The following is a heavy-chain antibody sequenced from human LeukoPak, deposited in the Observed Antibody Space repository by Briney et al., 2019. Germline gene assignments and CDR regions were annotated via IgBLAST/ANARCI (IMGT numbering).Heavy chain of an antibody. Sequence: GGSLRLSCAASGFTFSDYWMTWIRQAPGKGLEWVANIKRDGSEKYYMDSLEGRFTISRDNAKNSLFLQMNSLRAEDTAVYYCARDNWGGRSFDIWGHGTMVTVSS. D-gene: IGHD3-16*01. CDR2: IKRDGSEK. CDR3: ARDNWGGRSFDI. V-gene: IGHV3-7*01. CDR1: GFTFSDYW. J-gene: IGHJ3*02.